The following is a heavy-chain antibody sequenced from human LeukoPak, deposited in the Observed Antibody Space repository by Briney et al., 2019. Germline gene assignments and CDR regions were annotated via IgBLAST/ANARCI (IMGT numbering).Heavy chain of an antibody. CDR1: GGSISSGGYS. V-gene: IGHV4-30-2*01. J-gene: IGHJ5*02. CDR3: ARADTLYSSSSFLNSFDP. D-gene: IGHD6-6*01. Sequence: SETLSLTCAVSGGSISSGGYSWSWIRQPPGKGLEWIGEINHSGSTNYNPSLKSRVAISVDTSKNQCSLKLSSVTAADTAVYYCARADTLYSSSSFLNSFDPWGQGTLVTVSS. CDR2: INHSGST.